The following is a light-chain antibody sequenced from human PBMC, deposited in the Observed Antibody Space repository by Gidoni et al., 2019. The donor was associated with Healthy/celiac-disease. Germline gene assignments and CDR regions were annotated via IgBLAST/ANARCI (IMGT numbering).Light chain of an antibody. Sequence: DIVITHSTASLALTLGERATINCKSSQSVLYSSNNKNYLAWYQQKPGQPPKLLIYWASTRESGVPDRWSGSGSGTDFTVNNSSMRAEDVSVYYCQREYSTSYTFGQGTKLEIK. J-gene: IGKJ2*01. CDR3: QREYSTSYT. CDR1: QSVLYSSNNKNY. V-gene: IGKV4-1*01. CDR2: WAS.